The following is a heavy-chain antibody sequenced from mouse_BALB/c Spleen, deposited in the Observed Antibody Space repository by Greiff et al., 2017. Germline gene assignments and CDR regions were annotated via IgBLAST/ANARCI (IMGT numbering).Heavy chain of an antibody. V-gene: IGHV2-9*02. CDR3: ARDGSSSCYWFAY. CDR1: GFSLTSYG. D-gene: IGHD3-1*01. CDR2: IWAGGST. Sequence: QVQLKESGPGLVAPSQSLSITCTVSGFSLTSYGVHWVRQPPGKGLEWLGVIWAGGSTNYNSALMSRLSISKDNSKSQVFLKMNSLQTDDTAMYYCARDGSSSCYWFAYWGQGTLVTVSA. J-gene: IGHJ3*01.